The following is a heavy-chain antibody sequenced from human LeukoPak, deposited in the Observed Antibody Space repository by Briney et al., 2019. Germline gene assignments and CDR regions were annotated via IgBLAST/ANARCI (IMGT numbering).Heavy chain of an antibody. V-gene: IGHV3-30*01. D-gene: IGHD3-22*01. CDR2: ISYDGSNA. Sequence: PGGSLRLSCAASGFTFSMYALHWVRQAPGKGLEWVALISYDGSNADCVDSVKGRFTISRDNSKNTLFLQMNSLRAEDTAVYYCTRGQYYYHSGHYLGNFDYWGPGTLVTVSS. CDR1: GFTFSMYA. J-gene: IGHJ4*02. CDR3: TRGQYYYHSGHYLGNFDY.